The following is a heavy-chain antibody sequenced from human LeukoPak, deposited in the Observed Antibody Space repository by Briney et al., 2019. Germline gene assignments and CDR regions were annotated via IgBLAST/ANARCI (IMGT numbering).Heavy chain of an antibody. V-gene: IGHV3-23*01. D-gene: IGHD6-13*01. CDR2: ISGSGGST. J-gene: IGHJ3*02. CDR3: AKTIGYSSSYGDAFDI. Sequence: GGSLRLSCAASGFTFSSYAMSWVRQAPGKGLEWVSAISGSGGSTYYADSVKGRFSISRDNSKNTLYLQMNSLRAEDTPVYYCAKTIGYSSSYGDAFDIWGQGTMVNVSS. CDR1: GFTFSSYA.